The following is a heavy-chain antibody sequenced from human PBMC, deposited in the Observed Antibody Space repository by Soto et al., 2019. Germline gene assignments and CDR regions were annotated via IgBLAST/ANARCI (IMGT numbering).Heavy chain of an antibody. V-gene: IGHV4-31*03. CDR3: ARHNYGSGSTYFDY. D-gene: IGHD3-10*01. CDR1: GGSISSGGYY. CDR2: IYYSGST. Sequence: SETLSLTCTVSGGSISSGGYYWSWIRQHPGKGLEWIGYIYYSGSTYYNPSLKSRVSLSVDTSRNQYSLRLSSVTAADTAVYYCARHNYGSGSTYFDYWGQGILVTVSS. J-gene: IGHJ4*02.